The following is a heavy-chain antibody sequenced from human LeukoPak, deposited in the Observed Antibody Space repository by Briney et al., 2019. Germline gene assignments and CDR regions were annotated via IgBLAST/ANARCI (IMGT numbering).Heavy chain of an antibody. J-gene: IGHJ1*01. V-gene: IGHV4-39*01. CDR3: AGLYSGSYYQYFQH. Sequence: SETLSLTCTVSGGSISSSSYYWGWIRQPPGKGLEWIGSIYYSGSTYYNPSLKVRVTISVDTSKNQFSLKLSSVTAADTAVYYCAGLYSGSYYQYFQHWGQGTLVTVSS. D-gene: IGHD1-26*01. CDR2: IYYSGST. CDR1: GGSISSSSYY.